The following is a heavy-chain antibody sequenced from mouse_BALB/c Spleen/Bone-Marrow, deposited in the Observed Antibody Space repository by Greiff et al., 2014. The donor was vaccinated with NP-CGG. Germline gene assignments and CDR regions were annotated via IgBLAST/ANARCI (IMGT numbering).Heavy chain of an antibody. CDR3: ATTMITAFDY. CDR2: VWAGGTT. J-gene: IGHJ2*01. CDR1: GFSLTTYG. V-gene: IGHV2-9*02. D-gene: IGHD2-4*01. Sequence: QVQLQQSGPGLVAPSQSLSITCTVSGFSLTTYGVHWVRQPPGKGLEWLGVVWAGGTTNYNSALMSRLSISKDNSKSQVFLKMNSLQTDDTAMYYCATTMITAFDYWGQGTTLTVSS.